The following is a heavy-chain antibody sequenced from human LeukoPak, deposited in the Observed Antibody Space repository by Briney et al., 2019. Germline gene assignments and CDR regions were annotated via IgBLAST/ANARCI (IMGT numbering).Heavy chain of an antibody. J-gene: IGHJ4*02. CDR3: TRVNWVVDY. CDR1: SYSISSGYH. V-gene: IGHV4-38-2*01. D-gene: IGHD1-1*01. Sequence: SETLSLTCAASSYSISSGYHWGWIRQPPGKGLEWIGNIYRSGITYYNPSLKSRVTISVDTSKNHFSLKLSSVTAADTAVYYCTRVNWVVDYWGQGTLVTVSS. CDR2: IYRSGIT.